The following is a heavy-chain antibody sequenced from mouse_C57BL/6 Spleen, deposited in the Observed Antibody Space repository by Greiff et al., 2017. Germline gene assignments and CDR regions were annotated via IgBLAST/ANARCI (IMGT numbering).Heavy chain of an antibody. Sequence: VQLQQPGAELVMPGASVKLSCKASGYTFTSYWMHWVKQRPGQGLEWIGEIDPSDIYTNYNQQFKGKSTLTVDKSSSTAYMQLSSLTSEDSAVYYCARTGPEDFDYWGQGTTLTVSS. CDR2: IDPSDIYT. D-gene: IGHD4-1*01. CDR3: ARTGPEDFDY. V-gene: IGHV1-69*01. J-gene: IGHJ2*01. CDR1: GYTFTSYW.